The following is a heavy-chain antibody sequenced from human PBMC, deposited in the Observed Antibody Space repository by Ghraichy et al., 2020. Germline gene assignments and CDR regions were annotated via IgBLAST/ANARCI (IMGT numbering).Heavy chain of an antibody. Sequence: GGSLRLSCAASGFTFSDFYMSWIRQAPGKGLEWVSYISTSSTYRNYADFVKGRFTISRDNAKNSLYLQMNTLRVEDTAIYYCASFRSGSFPHWGQGTLVTVSS. CDR2: ISTSSTYR. V-gene: IGHV3-11*03. CDR3: ASFRSGSFPH. D-gene: IGHD1-26*01. CDR1: GFTFSDFY. J-gene: IGHJ4*02.